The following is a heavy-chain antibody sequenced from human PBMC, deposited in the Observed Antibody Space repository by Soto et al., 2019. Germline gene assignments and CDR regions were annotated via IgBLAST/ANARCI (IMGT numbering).Heavy chain of an antibody. V-gene: IGHV1-18*01. J-gene: IGHJ4*02. CDR2: ISGYNGNT. D-gene: IGHD3-22*01. CDR3: AQSSGYYYSPDY. Sequence: GASVKVSCKASGGTFSSYAISWVRQAPGQGLEWMGWISGYNGNTNYAQKLQGRVTMTTDTSTSTAYMELRSLRSDDTAVYYCAQSSGYYYSPDYWGRGTLVTVSS. CDR1: GGTFSSYA.